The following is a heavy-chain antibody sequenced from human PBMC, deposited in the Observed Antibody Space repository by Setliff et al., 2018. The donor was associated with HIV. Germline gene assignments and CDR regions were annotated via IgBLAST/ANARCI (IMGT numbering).Heavy chain of an antibody. CDR3: ARGPYTSSWYVSVYWFDP. CDR2: INNSGST. Sequence: SETLSLTCTVSGGSINSNTYFWGWIRQPPGKGLEWIGEINNSGSTNYNPSLKSRVTISVDTSKNQFSLKLTSVTAADTAVYYCARGPYTSSWYVSVYWFDPWGQGTLVTVSS. J-gene: IGHJ5*02. D-gene: IGHD6-13*01. CDR1: GGSINSNTYF. V-gene: IGHV4-39*07.